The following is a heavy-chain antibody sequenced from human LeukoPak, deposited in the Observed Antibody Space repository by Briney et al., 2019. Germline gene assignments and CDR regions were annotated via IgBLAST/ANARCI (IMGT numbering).Heavy chain of an antibody. CDR1: GYTFTSYG. J-gene: IGHJ6*02. V-gene: IGHV1-18*01. D-gene: IGHD4-17*01. Sequence: EASVKVSCKASGYTFTSYGISWVRQAPGQGLEWMGWISAYNGNTNYAQKLQGRVTMTTDTSTSTAYMELRSLRSDDTAVYYCARDILTTPHYYYYGMDVWGQGTTVTVSS. CDR2: ISAYNGNT. CDR3: ARDILTTPHYYYYGMDV.